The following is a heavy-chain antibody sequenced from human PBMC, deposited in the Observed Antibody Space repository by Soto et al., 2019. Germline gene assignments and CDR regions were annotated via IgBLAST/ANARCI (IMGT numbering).Heavy chain of an antibody. D-gene: IGHD2-15*01. Sequence: QVQLVESGGGVVQPGRSLRLSCAASGFTFSSYGMHWVRQAPGKGLEWVAVISYDGSNKYYADSVKGRFTISRDNSKNTLYLQMNSLRAEDTAVYYCAKDRVDCSGGSCIPYYYYGMDVW. CDR1: GFTFSSYG. CDR3: AKDRVDCSGGSCIPYYYYGMDV. CDR2: ISYDGSNK. V-gene: IGHV3-30*18. J-gene: IGHJ6*01.